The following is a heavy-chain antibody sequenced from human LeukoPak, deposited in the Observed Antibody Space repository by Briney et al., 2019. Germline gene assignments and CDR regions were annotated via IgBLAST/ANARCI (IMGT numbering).Heavy chain of an antibody. D-gene: IGHD6-13*01. CDR1: GFTFSSYG. J-gene: IGHJ6*02. Sequence: GGSLRLSCAASGFTFSSYGMHWVRQAPGKGLEWVAFRRYDGSNKYYADSVKGRFTISRDNSKNTLYLQMNSLRAEDTAVYYCAKDPRSSSSSYYYYYGMDVWGQGTTVTVSS. V-gene: IGHV3-30*02. CDR3: AKDPRSSSSSYYYYYGMDV. CDR2: RRYDGSNK.